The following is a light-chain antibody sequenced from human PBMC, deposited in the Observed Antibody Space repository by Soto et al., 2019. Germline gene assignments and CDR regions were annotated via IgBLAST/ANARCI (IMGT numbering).Light chain of an antibody. CDR1: NSDVGAYNF. J-gene: IGLJ1*01. V-gene: IGLV2-14*01. Sequence: QSALTQPASVSGSPGQSITISCTGTNSDVGAYNFVSWYQQYPGKAPKLMIYGISNRPSGISNRFSGSKSGNTASLTISGLQAEDEADYYCSSYTPSTTPYVFGTGTKVTVL. CDR2: GIS. CDR3: SSYTPSTTPYV.